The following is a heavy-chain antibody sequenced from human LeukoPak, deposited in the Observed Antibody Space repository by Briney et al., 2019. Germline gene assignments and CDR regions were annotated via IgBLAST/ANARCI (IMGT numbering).Heavy chain of an antibody. Sequence: SETLSLTCTVSGDSVSSTTYYWGWIRQPPGKGLEWIGNIYSTGSAYYNPSLKSRVSMSVDTSRNEFSLKMRSVTAADTAVYYCARHQWHYYYYMGVWGKGSTVTVSS. V-gene: IGHV4-39*01. CDR1: GDSVSSTTYY. CDR2: IYSTGSA. CDR3: ARHQWHYYYYMGV. J-gene: IGHJ6*03. D-gene: IGHD6-19*01.